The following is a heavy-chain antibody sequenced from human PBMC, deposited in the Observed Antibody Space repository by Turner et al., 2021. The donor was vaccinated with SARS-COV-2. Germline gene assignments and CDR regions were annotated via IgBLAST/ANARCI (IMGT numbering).Heavy chain of an antibody. CDR3: ARQKPGFDSSGYYPDAFDI. V-gene: IGHV3-21*01. Sequence: EVQLVESGGGLVKHGGSLRLSCAASGFTFSNYNMNWVRQAPGKGLEWGSSGSSGRSYIYYADSVKGRFTISRDNAKKSLFLQMNSLRAEDTAVYYCARQKPGFDSSGYYPDAFDIWGQGTMVTVSS. CDR2: GSSGRSYI. D-gene: IGHD3-22*01. CDR1: GFTFSNYN. J-gene: IGHJ3*02.